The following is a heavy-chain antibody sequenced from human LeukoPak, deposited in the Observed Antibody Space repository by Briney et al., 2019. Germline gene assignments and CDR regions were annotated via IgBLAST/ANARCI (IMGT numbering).Heavy chain of an antibody. CDR1: GFTFSNYG. D-gene: IGHD2-21*01. V-gene: IGHV3-33*01. Sequence: PGRSLRLSCAASGFTFSNYGMHWVRQAPGKGLEWVALIWVDGSDKYYADSVQGRFTSSRDNSENTLSLQVSSLRAEDTAIYYCARGGEPDYFDYWGQGTLVTVSS. J-gene: IGHJ4*02. CDR3: ARGGEPDYFDY. CDR2: IWVDGSDK.